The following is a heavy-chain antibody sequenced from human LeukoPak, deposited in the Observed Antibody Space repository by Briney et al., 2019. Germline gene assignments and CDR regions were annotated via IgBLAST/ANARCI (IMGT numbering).Heavy chain of an antibody. J-gene: IGHJ4*02. Sequence: SETLSLTCSVSGASLSSYYWSWVRQSPDKGLEWIGYVYHSGSSSNPSLQSRVTISQDTSRNQFSLKMTSVTAADTAVYYCAKLLGEEYWGQGTLVVVSS. V-gene: IGHV4-59*01. CDR3: AKLLGEEY. D-gene: IGHD6-6*01. CDR2: VYHSGS. CDR1: GASLSSYY.